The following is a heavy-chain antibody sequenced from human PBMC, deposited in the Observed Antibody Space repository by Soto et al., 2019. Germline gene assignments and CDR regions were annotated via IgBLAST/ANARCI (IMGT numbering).Heavy chain of an antibody. CDR1: GGTFSSYA. CDR2: IIPIFGTA. CDR3: ARVYRVYSSSPSGYNWFDP. V-gene: IGHV1-69*06. D-gene: IGHD6-13*01. J-gene: IGHJ5*02. Sequence: SVKVSCKASGGTFSSYAISWVRQAPGQGLEWMGGIIPIFGTANYAQKFRGRVTLTADKSTSTAYMELSSLRSEDTAVYYCARVYRVYSSSPSGYNWFDPWGQGTLVTVSS.